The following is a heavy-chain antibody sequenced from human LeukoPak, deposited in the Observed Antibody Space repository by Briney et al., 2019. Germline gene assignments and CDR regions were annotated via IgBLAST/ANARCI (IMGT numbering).Heavy chain of an antibody. CDR1: GFAFSTYS. D-gene: IGHD4-17*01. V-gene: IGHV3-30*02. CDR3: AKDTNIGYGDPSALYDY. CDR2: IRYDGSNK. Sequence: GGSLRLSCAASGFAFSTYSMNWVRQAPGKGLEWVAFIRYDGSNKYYADSVQGRFTISRDNSKNTLYLQMNSLRAEDTAVYYCAKDTNIGYGDPSALYDYWGQGTLVTVSS. J-gene: IGHJ4*02.